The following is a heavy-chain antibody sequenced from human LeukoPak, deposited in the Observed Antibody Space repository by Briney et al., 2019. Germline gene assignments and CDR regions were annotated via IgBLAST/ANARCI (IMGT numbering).Heavy chain of an antibody. Sequence: GGSLRLSCAASGFTFSSYGIHWVRQAPGKGLEWVAFIRYDGNNEYYTDSVRGRFTISGDNSKNTVSLQMNSLRPEDTAMYYCAKDGDTSGPWGQGTLVTVSS. V-gene: IGHV3-30*02. J-gene: IGHJ5*02. CDR3: AKDGDTSGP. D-gene: IGHD6-19*01. CDR2: IRYDGNNE. CDR1: GFTFSSYG.